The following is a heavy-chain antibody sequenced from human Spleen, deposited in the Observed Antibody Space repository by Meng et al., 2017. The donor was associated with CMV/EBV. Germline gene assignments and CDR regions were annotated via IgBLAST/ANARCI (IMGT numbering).Heavy chain of an antibody. V-gene: IGHV4-61*01. J-gene: IGHJ2*01. CDR2: IYNSGST. D-gene: IGHD1-26*01. CDR3: ARGRSGSEYHLGTSRYFDL. Sequence: SETLSLTCTVSGGSISSSSYYWSWIRQPPGKGLEWIGYIYNSGSTNYNPSLKSRVTISGDTSKKQFSLKLISVTAADTAVYYCARGRSGSEYHLGTSRYFDLWGRGTLVTVSS. CDR1: GGSISSSSYY.